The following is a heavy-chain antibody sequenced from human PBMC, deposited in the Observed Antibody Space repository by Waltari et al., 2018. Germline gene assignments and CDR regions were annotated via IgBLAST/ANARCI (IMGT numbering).Heavy chain of an antibody. CDR2: ISGSGVGT. CDR1: GGSFSGYY. Sequence: VQLQQWGAGLLKPSETLSLTCAVYGGSFSGYYWSWIRQPPGKGLEWVSGISGSGVGTYYADSVKGRFNISRDNSRNTLDLQMNSLRAEDTAVYYCAKGGGYFGSGTYYKNNWFDPWGQGTRVTVSS. CDR3: AKGGGYFGSGTYYKNNWFDP. D-gene: IGHD3-10*01. J-gene: IGHJ5*02. V-gene: IGHV3-23*01.